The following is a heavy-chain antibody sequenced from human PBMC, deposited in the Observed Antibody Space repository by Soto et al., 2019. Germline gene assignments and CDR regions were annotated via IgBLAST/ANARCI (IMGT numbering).Heavy chain of an antibody. D-gene: IGHD3-10*01. CDR2: ISSSSSTI. CDR1: GFTFSSYS. J-gene: IGHJ4*02. Sequence: GGSLRLSCAASGFTFSSYSMNWVRQAPGKGLEWVSYISSSSSTIYYADSVKGRFTISRDNAKNSLYLQMNSLRAEDTAVYYCAREVGFSGSHTDYWGQGTLVTVSS. CDR3: AREVGFSGSHTDY. V-gene: IGHV3-48*01.